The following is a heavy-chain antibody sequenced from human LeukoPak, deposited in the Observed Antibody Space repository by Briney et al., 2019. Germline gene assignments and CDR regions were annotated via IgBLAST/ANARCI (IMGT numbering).Heavy chain of an antibody. CDR2: IYYSGST. D-gene: IGHD1-14*01. V-gene: IGHV4-39*01. J-gene: IGHJ4*02. CDR1: GGSISSSSYY. Sequence: SETLSLTCTVSGGSISSSSYYWGWIRQPPGKGLEWIGSIYYSGSTYYNPSLKSRVTISVDTSKNQFSLKLSSVTAADTAVYYCARRHDHGNAIDYWGQGTLVTVSS. CDR3: ARRHDHGNAIDY.